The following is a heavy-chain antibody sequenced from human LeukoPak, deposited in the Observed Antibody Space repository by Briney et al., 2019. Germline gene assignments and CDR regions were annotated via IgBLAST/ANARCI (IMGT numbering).Heavy chain of an antibody. D-gene: IGHD1-26*01. V-gene: IGHV3-23*01. CDR3: AKDPIRGSRY. J-gene: IGHJ4*02. CDR1: GFTFSSYA. Sequence: PGGPLRLSCAASGFTFSSYAMSWVRQAPGKGLGWVSAVSGSGDSTYYADSVKGRFTISRDNSKNTLYLQMNSLRAEDTAVYYCAKDPIRGSRYWGQGTLVTVSS. CDR2: VSGSGDST.